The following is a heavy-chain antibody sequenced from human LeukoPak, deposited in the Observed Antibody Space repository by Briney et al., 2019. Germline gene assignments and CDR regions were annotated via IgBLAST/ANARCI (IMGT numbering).Heavy chain of an antibody. J-gene: IGHJ4*02. D-gene: IGHD2-2*01. CDR3: ARSGASAGSSWTFDS. V-gene: IGHV3-74*01. CDR1: GFTFSSYW. Sequence: GGSLRLSCAASGFTFSSYWMHWVRQAPGKGLVWVSRISSDGSSTTYADSVKGRFTISRDNAKNTLYLQVDSLRGEDSAVYYCARSGASAGSSWTFDSWGQGILVNVSS. CDR2: ISSDGSST.